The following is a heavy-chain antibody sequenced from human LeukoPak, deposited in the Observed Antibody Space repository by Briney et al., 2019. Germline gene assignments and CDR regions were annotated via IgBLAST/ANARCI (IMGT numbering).Heavy chain of an antibody. V-gene: IGHV3-9*01. CDR2: ISWNSGSI. D-gene: IGHD3-10*01. CDR3: ARAKQVLYDAFDI. CDR1: GFTFDDYA. Sequence: GGSLRLSCAASGFTFDDYAMHWVRQAPGKGRGWVSGISWNSGSIGYADSVKGRFTISRDNARNSLYLQMNSLRAEDTAVYYCARAKQVLYDAFDIWGQGTMVTVSS. J-gene: IGHJ3*02.